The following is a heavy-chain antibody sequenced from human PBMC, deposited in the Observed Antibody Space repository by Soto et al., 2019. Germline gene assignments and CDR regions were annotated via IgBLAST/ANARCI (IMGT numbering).Heavy chain of an antibody. Sequence: QVQLVQSGAEVKKPGSSVNVSCTTSGGTFGNSAVTWVRQAPGQGLEWMGGIVPMFGTANYAQKFQGRVTITADESTSTAYMELTSLRSDDTAVYYCARDGDPEYAFWSGPLGGGRFDPWGQGTQVTVSS. CDR3: ARDGDPEYAFWSGPLGGGRFDP. J-gene: IGHJ5*02. V-gene: IGHV1-69*12. CDR2: IVPMFGTA. CDR1: GGTFGNSA. D-gene: IGHD3-3*01.